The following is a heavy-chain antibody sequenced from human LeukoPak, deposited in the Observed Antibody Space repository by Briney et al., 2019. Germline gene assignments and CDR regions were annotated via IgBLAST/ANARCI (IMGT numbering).Heavy chain of an antibody. J-gene: IGHJ6*03. CDR2: ISPYNGNT. CDR3: ARGGEIYYYYYYMDV. CDR1: GYTFTSYG. Sequence: ASVKVSCKASGYTFTSYGISWVRQAPGHGLEWMGWISPYNGNTNYAQKLQGRVTMTTDTSTSTAYMELRSLRSDDTAVYYCARGGEIYYYYYYMDVWGKGTTVTVSS. V-gene: IGHV1-18*01.